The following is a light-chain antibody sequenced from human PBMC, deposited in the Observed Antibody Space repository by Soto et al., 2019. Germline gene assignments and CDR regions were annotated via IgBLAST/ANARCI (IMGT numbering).Light chain of an antibody. CDR1: QSISSY. V-gene: IGKV1-39*01. CDR2: AAS. Sequence: DIQMTQSPSSLSASVGDRVTITCRASQSISSYLNWYQQKPGKAPKLLIYAASSLQSGVPSRFSGSGSRTDFTLTISSLQPKDFTTYYCQQSYSTPRTFGPGNKVDIK. CDR3: QQSYSTPRT. J-gene: IGKJ3*01.